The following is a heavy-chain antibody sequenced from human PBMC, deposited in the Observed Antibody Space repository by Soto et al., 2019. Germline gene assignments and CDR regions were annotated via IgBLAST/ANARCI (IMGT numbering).Heavy chain of an antibody. CDR3: AKDRGIVAVFDI. CDR1: GFTFSSYG. D-gene: IGHD2-21*01. CDR2: ISYDGSNK. Sequence: QVQLVESGGGVVQPGRSLRLSCAASGFTFSSYGMHWVRQAPGKGLEWVAVISYDGSNKYYADSVKGRFTISRDNSKNTLYLQMNSLRAEDKAVYYCAKDRGIVAVFDIWGQGTMVTVSS. J-gene: IGHJ3*02. V-gene: IGHV3-30*18.